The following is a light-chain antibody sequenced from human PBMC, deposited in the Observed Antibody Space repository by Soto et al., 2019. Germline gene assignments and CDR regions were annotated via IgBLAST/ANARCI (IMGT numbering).Light chain of an antibody. CDR2: KAS. CDR3: QQYNSDPWT. CDR1: QSINSY. V-gene: IGKV1-5*03. Sequence: DVPMTQSPSTLSASVGDRVTITCRASQSINSYLAWYQQKPGKAPKLLIYKASSLQSGVPSRFSGSVSGTEFTLTISSLQPDDSATYYCQQYNSDPWTFGQGTKVEVK. J-gene: IGKJ1*01.